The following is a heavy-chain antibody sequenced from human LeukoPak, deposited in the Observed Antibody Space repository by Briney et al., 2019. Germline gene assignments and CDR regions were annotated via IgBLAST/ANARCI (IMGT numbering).Heavy chain of an antibody. CDR1: GFTFSSYG. D-gene: IGHD3-16*01. V-gene: IGHV3-30*03. Sequence: GGSLRLSCAASGFTFSSYGMHWVRQAPGKGLEWVAVISYDGSNKYYADSVKGRFTISRDNSKNALYLQMNSLRAEDTAVYYCARSSGGGGDYYFDYWGQGTLVTVSS. CDR3: ARSSGGGGDYYFDY. CDR2: ISYDGSNK. J-gene: IGHJ4*02.